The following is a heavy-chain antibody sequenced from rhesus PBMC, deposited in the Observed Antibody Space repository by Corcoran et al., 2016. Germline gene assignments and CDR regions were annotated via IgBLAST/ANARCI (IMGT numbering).Heavy chain of an antibody. V-gene: IGHV4-57*01. CDR3: ARGGAAAGTGSLDV. Sequence: QLQLQESGPGLVKPSETLSPTCAVSGGAIRSSNWWSWIRQPPGKGMEWIGRISGGGGSTSYNPSLKSRVTISTDTSKNQFSLKLSSVTAADTAVYYCARGGAAAGTGSLDVWGRGVLVTVSS. CDR1: GGAIRSSNW. J-gene: IGHJ5-2*02. CDR2: ISGGGGST. D-gene: IGHD6-25*01.